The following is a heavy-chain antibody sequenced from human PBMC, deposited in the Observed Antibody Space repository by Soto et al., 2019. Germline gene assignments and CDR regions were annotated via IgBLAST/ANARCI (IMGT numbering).Heavy chain of an antibody. V-gene: IGHV3-30*18. D-gene: IGHD3-10*01. CDR1: GFTFSNYA. J-gene: IGHJ4*02. CDR3: VKRVVGDGWAPGY. Sequence: QVQLVESGGDVVQPGRSLRLSCAASGFTFSNYAMHWVRQPPGKGLGWVAAIPYDGSNKYYADSVKGRFTISRDNSKNTLYLQMNSLRAEDTAVYYCVKRVVGDGWAPGYWGQGTLVTVSS. CDR2: IPYDGSNK.